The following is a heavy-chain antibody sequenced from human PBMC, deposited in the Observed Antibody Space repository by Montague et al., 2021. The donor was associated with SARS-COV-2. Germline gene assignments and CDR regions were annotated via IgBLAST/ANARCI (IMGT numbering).Heavy chain of an antibody. J-gene: IGHJ4*02. Sequence: SETLSLTCSVSGGSTSNYYWTWIRQSPGKGLQWIGYIFYTGSTKSNPSLKSRVPMSLDTSKNHFSLRLSAVTAADTARYYCARAQNICCIANCVNYFDLWGLGALVTVSS. D-gene: IGHD2-15*01. CDR2: IFYTGST. CDR1: GGSTSNYY. V-gene: IGHV4-59*01. CDR3: ARAQNICCIANCVNYFDL.